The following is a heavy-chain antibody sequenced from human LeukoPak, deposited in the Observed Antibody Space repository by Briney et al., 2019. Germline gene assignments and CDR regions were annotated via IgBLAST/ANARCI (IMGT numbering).Heavy chain of an antibody. Sequence: GGSLRLSCAASGFTFSEAWMHWVCQAPGKGLVWVSRINNDGSTTRYADSVKGRFTISRDNAKNTRYLQMNSLRAEDTAVYYCARVSGPGMNEYFHLWGQGTLVTVSS. J-gene: IGHJ1*01. D-gene: IGHD3-10*01. CDR3: ARVSGPGMNEYFHL. CDR1: GFTFSEAW. V-gene: IGHV3-74*01. CDR2: INNDGSTT.